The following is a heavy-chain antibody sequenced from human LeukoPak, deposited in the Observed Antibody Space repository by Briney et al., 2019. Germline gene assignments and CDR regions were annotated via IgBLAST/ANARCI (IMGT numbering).Heavy chain of an antibody. Sequence: SVKVSCKASGGTFSSYAISWVRQAPGQGLGWMGGIIPIFGTANYAQKFQGRVTITADESTSTAYMELSSLRSEDTAVYYCARGQTPTRVPAAIDFRDYYYMDVWGKGTTVTVSS. D-gene: IGHD2-2*02. CDR2: IIPIFGTA. CDR1: GGTFSSYA. J-gene: IGHJ6*03. CDR3: ARGQTPTRVPAAIDFRDYYYMDV. V-gene: IGHV1-69*13.